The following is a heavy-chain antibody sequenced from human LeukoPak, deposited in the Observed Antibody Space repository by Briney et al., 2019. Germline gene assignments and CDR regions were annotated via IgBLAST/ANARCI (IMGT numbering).Heavy chain of an antibody. CDR1: GFTVSRNY. D-gene: IGHD3-22*01. CDR2: IYSGGST. Sequence: GGYLRLSCAASGFTVSRNYMSWVRQAPGKGLEWVSVIYSGGSTYYADAVKGRFTISRDNSKNTLYLQMNSLRAEDTAVYYCTRDFYDSSAYYFHGYWGQGTLVTVSS. J-gene: IGHJ4*02. V-gene: IGHV3-66*01. CDR3: TRDFYDSSAYYFHGY.